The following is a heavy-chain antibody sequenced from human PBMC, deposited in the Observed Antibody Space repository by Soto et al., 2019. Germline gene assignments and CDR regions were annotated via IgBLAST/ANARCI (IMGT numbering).Heavy chain of an antibody. V-gene: IGHV3-33*01. CDR1: GFTFSSYG. Sequence: QVQLVESGGGVVQPGRSLRLSCAASGFTFSSYGMHWVRQAPGKGLEWVAVIWYDGSNKYYADSVKGRFTISRDNSKNTLYLQMISMSAEDTAVYYCARAEAVAGTYGYWGQGTLVTVSS. CDR3: ARAEAVAGTYGY. J-gene: IGHJ4*02. CDR2: IWYDGSNK. D-gene: IGHD6-19*01.